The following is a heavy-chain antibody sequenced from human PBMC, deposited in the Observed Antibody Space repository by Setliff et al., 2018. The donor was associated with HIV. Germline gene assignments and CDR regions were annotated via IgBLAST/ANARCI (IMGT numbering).Heavy chain of an antibody. CDR3: ARAREFFHARTGYYSDHSYYYMDV. CDR1: GGPINSFY. CDR2: IYAIGST. Sequence: SETLSLTCTVSGGPINSFYWSWLRKPAGKGLEWIGRIYAIGSTHSNPSLKSRVTMSVDTSKNQFSMKLTSGTAADTAVYYCARAREFFHARTGYYSDHSYYYMDVWGKGTMVTVS. V-gene: IGHV4-4*07. D-gene: IGHD3-22*01. J-gene: IGHJ6*03.